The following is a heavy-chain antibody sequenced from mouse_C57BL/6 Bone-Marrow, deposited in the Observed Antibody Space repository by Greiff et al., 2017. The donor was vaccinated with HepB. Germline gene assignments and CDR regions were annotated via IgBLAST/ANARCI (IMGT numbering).Heavy chain of an antibody. J-gene: IGHJ2*01. CDR3: ASADHGGYYFDY. V-gene: IGHV1-55*01. Sequence: QVQLKQPGAELVKPGASVKMSCKASGYTFTSYWITWVKQRPGQGLEWIGDIYPGSGSTNYNEKFKSKATLTVDTSSSTAYMQLSSLTSEDSAVYYCASADHGGYYFDYWGQGTTLTVSS. CDR2: IYPGSGST. CDR1: GYTFTSYW.